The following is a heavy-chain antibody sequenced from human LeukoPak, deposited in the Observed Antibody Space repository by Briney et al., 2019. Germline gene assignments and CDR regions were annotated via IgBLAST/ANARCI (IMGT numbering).Heavy chain of an antibody. D-gene: IGHD3-22*01. Sequence: ASVKVSCKASGGTFSSYAISWVRQAPGQGLEWMGGIIPIFGTANYAQKFQGRVTITTDESTSTAYMELSSLRSEDTAVYYCARDRNPPYYDTSGHYPHYFDYWGQGTLVTVSS. CDR2: IIPIFGTA. CDR1: GGTFSSYA. CDR3: ARDRNPPYYDTSGHYPHYFDY. J-gene: IGHJ4*02. V-gene: IGHV1-69*05.